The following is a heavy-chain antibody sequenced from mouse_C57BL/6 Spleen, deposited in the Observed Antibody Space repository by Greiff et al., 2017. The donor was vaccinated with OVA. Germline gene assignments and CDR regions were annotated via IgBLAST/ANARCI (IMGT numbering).Heavy chain of an antibody. CDR3: ARDYYGSSYYFDY. CDR1: GFTFSSYA. Sequence: EVQGVESGGGLVKPGGSLKLSCAASGFTFSSYAMSWVRPTPEKRLEWVATISDGGSYTYYPDNVKGRFTISRDNAKNNLYLQMSHLKSEDTAMYYCARDYYGSSYYFDYWGQGTTLTVSS. CDR2: ISDGGSYT. D-gene: IGHD1-1*01. J-gene: IGHJ2*01. V-gene: IGHV5-4*01.